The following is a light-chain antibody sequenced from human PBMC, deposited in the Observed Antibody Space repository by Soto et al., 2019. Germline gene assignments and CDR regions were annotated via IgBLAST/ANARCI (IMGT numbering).Light chain of an antibody. CDR1: QSVSSTY. CDR2: AAS. CDR3: QHYGSSAET. Sequence: EIVLTQSPGTLSLSPGERATLSCRASQSVSSTYLAWYQQKPGQAPRLLIYAASSRATGIPDRFSGSGSGTDFTLTISRLEPEDFAVYYCQHYGSSAETFGQGTKVDIK. V-gene: IGKV3-20*01. J-gene: IGKJ1*01.